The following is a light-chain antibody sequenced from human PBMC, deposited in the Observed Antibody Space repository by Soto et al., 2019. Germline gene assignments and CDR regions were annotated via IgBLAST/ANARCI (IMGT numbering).Light chain of an antibody. CDR1: QSVSSDY. CDR2: GAS. V-gene: IGKV3-20*01. CDR3: QQYGSSPIP. Sequence: EIVVKQSPDTLSMSTGERATLSCRASQSVSSDYLVWYQQKPGQAPRLLIYGASRRATGIPDRFSGSGSGTDFILTISGLEPEDFTVYYCQQYGSSPIPIAQGTRLEI. J-gene: IGKJ5*01.